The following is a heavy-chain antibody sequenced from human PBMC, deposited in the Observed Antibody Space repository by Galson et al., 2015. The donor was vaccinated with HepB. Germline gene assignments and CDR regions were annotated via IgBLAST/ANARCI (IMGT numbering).Heavy chain of an antibody. V-gene: IGHV3-74*01. D-gene: IGHD2-2*01. CDR3: ARAPSATRSGMDV. CDR2: ISSDGDST. J-gene: IGHJ6*02. Sequence: SLRLSCAASGFTFSSYWMHWVRQAPGKGLVWVSRISSDGDSTYYADSVKGRVTISRDNAKNTVYLQMNSLRAEDTALYYCARAPSATRSGMDVWGQGTTVTVSS. CDR1: GFTFSSYW.